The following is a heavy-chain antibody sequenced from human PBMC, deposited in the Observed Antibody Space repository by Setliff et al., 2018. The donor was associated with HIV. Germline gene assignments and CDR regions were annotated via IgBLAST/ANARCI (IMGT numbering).Heavy chain of an antibody. J-gene: IGHJ4*02. CDR1: GGSISSGSYY. V-gene: IGHV4-61*09. Sequence: ASETLSLTCTVSGGSISSGSYYWSWIRQPAGKGLEWIGHIYTSGSTNYNPSLKSRVTISVDTSKNQFSLKLSSVTAADTAVYYCARGKLVNFDYWGQGTLVTVSS. CDR3: ARGKLVNFDY. CDR2: IYTSGST. D-gene: IGHD6-6*01.